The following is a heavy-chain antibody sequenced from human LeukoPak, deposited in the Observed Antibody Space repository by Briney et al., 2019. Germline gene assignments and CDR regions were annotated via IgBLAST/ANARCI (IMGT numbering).Heavy chain of an antibody. CDR3: ARDRGSAAFDY. V-gene: IGHV3-7*01. J-gene: IGHJ4*02. CDR2: IKQDGSEK. Sequence: PGGSLRLSCAASGFTFSSYWMSWVRQPPGKGLEWVANIKQDGSEKYYVDPVKGRFTISRDNAKNSLYLQMNSLRAEDTAVYYCARDRGSAAFDYWGQGTLVTVSS. D-gene: IGHD3-16*01. CDR1: GFTFSSYW.